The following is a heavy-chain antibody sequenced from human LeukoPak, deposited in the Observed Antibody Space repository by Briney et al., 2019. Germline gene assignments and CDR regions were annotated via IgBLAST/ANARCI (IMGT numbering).Heavy chain of an antibody. CDR1: GYTFTSYD. D-gene: IGHD6-13*01. CDR2: MNPNSGNT. Sequence: ASVKVSCKASGYTFTSYDINWVRQATGQGLESMGWMNPNSGNTGYAQKFQGRVTMTRNTSISTAYMELSSLRSEDTAVYYCARARIKGKYSSSSKGYYFDYWGQGTLVTVSS. J-gene: IGHJ4*02. V-gene: IGHV1-8*01. CDR3: ARARIKGKYSSSSKGYYFDY.